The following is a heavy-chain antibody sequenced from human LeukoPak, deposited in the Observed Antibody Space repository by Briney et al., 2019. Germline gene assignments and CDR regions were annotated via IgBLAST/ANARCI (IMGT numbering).Heavy chain of an antibody. CDR1: GFTFSSYG. V-gene: IGHV3-33*06. J-gene: IGHJ4*02. CDR2: IWYDGSNK. Sequence: GGSLRLSCAASGFTFSSYGMHWVRQAPGKGLEWVAVIWYDGSNKYYADSVKGRFTISRDISKSTLYLQMNSLRDEDTALYYCAKYRSGTYYNGLHWGQGTLVTVSS. D-gene: IGHD3-10*01. CDR3: AKYRSGTYYNGLH.